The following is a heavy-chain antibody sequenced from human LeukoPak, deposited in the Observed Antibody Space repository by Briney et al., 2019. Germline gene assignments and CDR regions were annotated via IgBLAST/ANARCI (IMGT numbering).Heavy chain of an antibody. J-gene: IGHJ4*02. CDR1: GFTFSNYA. V-gene: IGHV3-21*01. D-gene: IGHD2-15*01. CDR2: ISSSSSYI. CDR3: ARDAMYCSGGSCYDDY. Sequence: GGSLRLSCAASGFTFSNYAMSWVRQAPGKGLEWVSSISSSSSYIYYADSVKGRFTISRDNAKNSLYLQMNSLRAEDTAVYYCARDAMYCSGGSCYDDYWGQGTLVTVSS.